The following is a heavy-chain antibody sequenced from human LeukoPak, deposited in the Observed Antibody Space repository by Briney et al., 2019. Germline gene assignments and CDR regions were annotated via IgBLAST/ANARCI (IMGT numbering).Heavy chain of an antibody. D-gene: IGHD1/OR15-1a*01. CDR1: GVKCSDHY. CDR3: GRIAINENNGIDV. J-gene: IGHJ6*02. V-gene: IGHV3-72*01. Sequence: GGSQRLSCAASGVKCSDHYIDWGRQGPGGGREWVGRSRNKASSSTSEYAAYVEGRFTISRDVSESSLYLQMNSLRTEDTAVYYCGRIAINENNGIDVWGQGTTVTVSS. CDR2: SRNKASSSTS.